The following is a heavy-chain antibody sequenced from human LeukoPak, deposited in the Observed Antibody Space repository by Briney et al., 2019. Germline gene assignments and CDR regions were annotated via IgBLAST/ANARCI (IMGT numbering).Heavy chain of an antibody. J-gene: IGHJ3*02. Sequence: SETLSLTCSVYGGSFSGYYWSWIRQPPGKGLEWIGEINHSGSTNYNPSLKSRVTISVDTSKNQFSLKLSSVTAADTAVYYCARGYAFDIWGQGTMVTVSS. CDR2: INHSGST. CDR1: GGSFSGYY. V-gene: IGHV4-34*01. CDR3: ARGYAFDI.